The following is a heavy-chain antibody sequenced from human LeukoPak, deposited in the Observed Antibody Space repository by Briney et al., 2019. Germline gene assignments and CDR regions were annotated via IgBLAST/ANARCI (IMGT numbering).Heavy chain of an antibody. D-gene: IGHD5-12*01. CDR3: ARLEGLDYPSTDD. Sequence: SETLSLTCTVSGYSISGRSSYWGWFRQPPGKGPVWLGSVFYTGTPYDNPSLKSRVTISIDTSKNQFYLRLNSVTAADTAVYYCARLEGLDYPSTDDWGQRILVTVSS. CDR2: VFYTGTP. CDR1: GYSISGRSSY. V-gene: IGHV4-39*01. J-gene: IGHJ4*02.